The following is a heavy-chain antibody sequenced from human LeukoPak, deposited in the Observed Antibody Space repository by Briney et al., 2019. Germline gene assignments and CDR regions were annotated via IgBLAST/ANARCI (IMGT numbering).Heavy chain of an antibody. V-gene: IGHV4-59*01. J-gene: IGHJ4*02. CDR1: GGSISSYY. CDR2: IYYSGST. Sequence: PSETLSLTCTVSGGSISSYYWSWIRQPPGKGLEWIGYIYYSGSTNYNPSLKSRVTISVDTSKNQFSLKLSSVTAADTAVYYCATGGDTAMVADYRGQGTLVTVSS. CDR3: ATGGDTAMVADY. D-gene: IGHD5-18*01.